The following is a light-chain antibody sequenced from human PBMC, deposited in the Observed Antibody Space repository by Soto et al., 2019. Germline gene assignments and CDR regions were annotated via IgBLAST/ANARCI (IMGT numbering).Light chain of an antibody. J-gene: IGKJ1*01. CDR3: QQRSSWPRT. V-gene: IGKV3-11*01. Sequence: EIVLTQSPATLSLSPGERATLSCRASQSVNSYLAWYQQKPGQAPRLLMYDASNRATGIPARFSGSGSGTDFTLTISSLEPADFAVYYCQQRSSWPRTFGQGTKVEIK. CDR1: QSVNSY. CDR2: DAS.